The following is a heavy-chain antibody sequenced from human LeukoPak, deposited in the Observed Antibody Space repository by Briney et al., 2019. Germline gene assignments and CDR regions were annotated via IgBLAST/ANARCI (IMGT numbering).Heavy chain of an antibody. V-gene: IGHV4-34*01. CDR1: GGSFSGYY. CDR3: ACQVGATAYNWFDP. D-gene: IGHD1-26*01. J-gene: IGHJ5*02. Sequence: SETLSLTCAVYGGSFSGYYWTWIRQPPGKGLEWIGEINDSGSTSYNPSLKSRVAISVDTSKNQFSLSLTSVTAADTAVYYCACQVGATAYNWFDPWGQGTLVTVSS. CDR2: INDSGST.